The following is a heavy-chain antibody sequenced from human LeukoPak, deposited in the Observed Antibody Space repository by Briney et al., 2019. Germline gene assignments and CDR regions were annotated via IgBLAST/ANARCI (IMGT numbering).Heavy chain of an antibody. V-gene: IGHV3-23*01. CDR1: GFTFSSYA. CDR3: AKIRSVIAVAGTVDY. J-gene: IGHJ4*02. Sequence: GGSLRLSRAASGFTFSSYAMSWVRQAPGKGLEWVSAISGSGGSTYYADSVKGRFTISRDNSKNTLYLQMNSLRAEDTAVYYCAKIRSVIAVAGTVDYWGQGTLVTVSS. D-gene: IGHD6-19*01. CDR2: ISGSGGST.